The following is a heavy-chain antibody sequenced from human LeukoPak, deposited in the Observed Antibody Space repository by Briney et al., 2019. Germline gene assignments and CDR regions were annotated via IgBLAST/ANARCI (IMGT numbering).Heavy chain of an antibody. CDR2: INHSGST. D-gene: IGHD4-17*01. Sequence: SETLSLTCAASGWSFSGYYWSWIRQPPGKGLEWIGEINHSGSTNYNPSLKSRVTISVDTSKNQFSLQLSSVTAADTAVYYCADDYGNYWGQGTLVTVSS. V-gene: IGHV4-34*01. CDR3: ADDYGNY. CDR1: GWSFSGYY. J-gene: IGHJ4*02.